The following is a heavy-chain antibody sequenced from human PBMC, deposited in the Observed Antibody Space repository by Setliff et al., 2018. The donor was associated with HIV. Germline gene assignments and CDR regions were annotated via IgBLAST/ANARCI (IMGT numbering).Heavy chain of an antibody. CDR3: ARHTRQLEFLEWLSPHYYHYYYMDV. CDR2: IYPGDSDT. D-gene: IGHD3-3*01. CDR1: GYSFSTYW. J-gene: IGHJ6*03. Sequence: GESLKISCKGSGYSFSTYWIGRVRQMPGKGLEWMGIIYPGDSDTTYSPSFQGQVTISADKSISTAYLQWSSLKASDTAMYYCARHTRQLEFLEWLSPHYYHYYYMDVWGQGTTVTVSS. V-gene: IGHV5-51*01.